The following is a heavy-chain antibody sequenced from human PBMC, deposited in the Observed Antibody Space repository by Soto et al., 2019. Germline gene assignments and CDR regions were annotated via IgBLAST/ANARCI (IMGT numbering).Heavy chain of an antibody. V-gene: IGHV1-69*01. Sequence: QVQLVQSGAEVRQPGSSVKVSCRASGGTFSDFTVTWVRQAPGQGLEWMGGIIPILEATKYAQTFQDRVTFTADESTSTVFMELSSLRSEDTAVYFCATSYCGNECQPNRAFYYFGWDVWGQGTTVTVSS. J-gene: IGHJ6*02. CDR2: IIPILEAT. CDR3: ATSYCGNECQPNRAFYYFGWDV. CDR1: GGTFSDFT. D-gene: IGHD2-21*01.